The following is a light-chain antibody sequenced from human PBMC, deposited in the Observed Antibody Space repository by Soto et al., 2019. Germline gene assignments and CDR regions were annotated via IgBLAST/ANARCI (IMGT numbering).Light chain of an antibody. J-gene: IGKJ1*01. Sequence: EIVLAQSPGTLSLSPGERAALSCRASQSVSSNYLAWYQQNPGQAPRLLIYDVFSRAPGIPDRFSGSGSGTDFTLTISRLEPEDFGVYYCQQYGSSPTFGQGTKVEIK. CDR3: QQYGSSPT. CDR2: DVF. V-gene: IGKV3-20*01. CDR1: QSVSSNY.